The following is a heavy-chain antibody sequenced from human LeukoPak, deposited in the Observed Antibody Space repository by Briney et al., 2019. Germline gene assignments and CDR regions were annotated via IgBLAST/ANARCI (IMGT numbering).Heavy chain of an antibody. J-gene: IGHJ4*02. Sequence: ASVKVSCKASGGTFSSYAISWVRQAPGQGLEWMGGIIPIFGTANYAQKFQGRVTITADESTSTAYMELRSLRSDDTAVYYCARGMVRGPHYFDYWGQGTLVTVSS. D-gene: IGHD3-10*01. CDR2: IIPIFGTA. CDR3: ARGMVRGPHYFDY. V-gene: IGHV1-69*13. CDR1: GGTFSSYA.